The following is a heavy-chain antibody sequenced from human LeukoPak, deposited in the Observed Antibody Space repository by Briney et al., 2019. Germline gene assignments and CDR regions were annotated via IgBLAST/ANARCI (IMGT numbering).Heavy chain of an antibody. J-gene: IGHJ4*02. D-gene: IGHD6-13*01. V-gene: IGHV4-59*01. CDR1: GGSISSYY. CDR3: ARERYSSSWYVDY. CDR2: IYYSGST. Sequence: SETLSLTCTVSGGSISSYYWSWIRQPPGKGLEWIGYIYYSGSTNYNPSLESRVTISLDTANNQFSLKLSSVTAADTAVYCCARERYSSSWYVDYWGQGTLVTVSS.